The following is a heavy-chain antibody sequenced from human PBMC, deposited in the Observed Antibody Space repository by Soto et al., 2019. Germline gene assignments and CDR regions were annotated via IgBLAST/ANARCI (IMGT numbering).Heavy chain of an antibody. CDR1: GYTFTSYG. J-gene: IGHJ6*02. CDR3: ATTYCSSTSCPPPYGMDV. D-gene: IGHD2-2*01. V-gene: IGHV1-18*01. CDR2: ISAYNGNT. Sequence: ASVKVSCKASGYTFTSYGISWVRQAPGQGLEWMGWISAYNGNTNYAQKLQGRVTMTTDTSTSTAYMELRGLRSDDTAVYYCATTYCSSTSCPPPYGMDVWGQGTTVTVSS.